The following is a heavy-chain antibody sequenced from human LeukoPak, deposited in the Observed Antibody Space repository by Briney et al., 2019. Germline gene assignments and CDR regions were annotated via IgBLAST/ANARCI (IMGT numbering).Heavy chain of an antibody. CDR2: ISGSGGST. CDR3: AKFYYDSSGYFDDAFDI. J-gene: IGHJ3*02. CDR1: GFTFSSYG. Sequence: GGSLRLSCAASGFTFSSYGMSWVRQAPGKGLEWVSAISGSGGSTYYADSVKGRFTISRDNSKDTLYLQMNSLRAEDTAVYYCAKFYYDSSGYFDDAFDIWGQGTMVTVSS. V-gene: IGHV3-23*01. D-gene: IGHD3-22*01.